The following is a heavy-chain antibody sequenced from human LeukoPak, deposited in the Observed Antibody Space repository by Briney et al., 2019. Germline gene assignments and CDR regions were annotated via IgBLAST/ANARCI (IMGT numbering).Heavy chain of an antibody. CDR3: ARRRVGDLTVGTDTWFDP. CDR2: ISDSGST. J-gene: IGHJ5*02. Sequence: SEPLSPTCTVSGGSITHYNWNWLRQPLGKGLEWIGYISDSGSTNYTPSLQSRVTISVDTSKNQFSLKLSSVTASDTAVYYCARRRVGDLTVGTDTWFDPWGQGALVTVSS. D-gene: IGHD2-8*02. V-gene: IGHV4-59*08. CDR1: GGSITHYN.